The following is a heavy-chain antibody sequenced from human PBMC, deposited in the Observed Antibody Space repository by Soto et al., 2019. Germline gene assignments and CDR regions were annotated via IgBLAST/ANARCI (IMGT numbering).Heavy chain of an antibody. J-gene: IGHJ4*02. CDR1: GGTFSSYA. V-gene: IGHV1-69*13. Sequence: ASVKVSCKASGGTFSSYAISWVRQAPGQGLEWMGGIIPIFGTANYAQKFQGRVTITADESTSTAYMELSSLRSEDTAVYYCARGGLIQLWLFDYWGQGTLVTVSS. CDR2: IIPIFGTA. D-gene: IGHD5-18*01. CDR3: ARGGLIQLWLFDY.